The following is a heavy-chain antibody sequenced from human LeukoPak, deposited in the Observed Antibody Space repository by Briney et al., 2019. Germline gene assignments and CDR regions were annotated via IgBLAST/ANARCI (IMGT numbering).Heavy chain of an antibody. V-gene: IGHV1-18*04. CDR3: ARETKKVDTAMVFDY. CDR2: ISAYNGNT. Sequence: GESLKISCKGSGYSFTSYWIGWVRPAPGQGLEWMGWISAYNGNTNYAQKLQGRVTMTTDTSTSTAYMELRSLRSDDTAVYYCARETKKVDTAMVFDYWGQGTLVTVSS. D-gene: IGHD5-18*01. CDR1: GYSFTSYW. J-gene: IGHJ4*02.